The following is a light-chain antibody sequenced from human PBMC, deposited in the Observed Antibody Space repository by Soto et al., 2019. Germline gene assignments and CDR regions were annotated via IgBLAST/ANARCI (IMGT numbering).Light chain of an antibody. J-gene: IGKJ5*01. V-gene: IGKV3-20*01. CDR1: QSVSSSY. CDR2: GES. CDR3: QQYGSSPIT. Sequence: EIVMTHSPATLSVSPGERPTLSWRASQSVSSSYLAWYQQKTGQAPRIXIYGESSRATGIPDRFSGSGSGTDFTLTISRLEPEDFAVYYCQQYGSSPITCGQGTRLEIK.